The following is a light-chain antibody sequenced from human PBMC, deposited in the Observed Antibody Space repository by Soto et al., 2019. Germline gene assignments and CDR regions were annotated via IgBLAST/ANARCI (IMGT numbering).Light chain of an antibody. Sequence: DIEMTQSPSSLSASLGDRVTITCRASRSISKYLNWYQQKPGKAPKLLIYAASSLQSGVSSRFSGSGSGTDFTLTIGSLQPDDFATYFCQQSYSTLFTFGGGTKVDIK. CDR1: RSISKY. CDR2: AAS. V-gene: IGKV1-39*01. J-gene: IGKJ4*01. CDR3: QQSYSTLFT.